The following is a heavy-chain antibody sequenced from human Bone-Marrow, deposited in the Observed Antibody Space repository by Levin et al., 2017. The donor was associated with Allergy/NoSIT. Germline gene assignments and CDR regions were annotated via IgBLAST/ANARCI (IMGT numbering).Heavy chain of an antibody. CDR1: GNTLSKLS. CDR3: ATVQYSYGSKYFDY. Sequence: KAGESLKISCKVSGNTLSKLSMHWVRQAPGKGLEWMGGFDPKDDETKYAQKFQGRVSVTFYTSQDLAYMNLRSLTSEDTAVYYCATVQYSYGSKYFDYWGQGTLVTVSS. D-gene: IGHD6-19*01. J-gene: IGHJ4*02. CDR2: FDPKDDET. V-gene: IGHV1-24*01.